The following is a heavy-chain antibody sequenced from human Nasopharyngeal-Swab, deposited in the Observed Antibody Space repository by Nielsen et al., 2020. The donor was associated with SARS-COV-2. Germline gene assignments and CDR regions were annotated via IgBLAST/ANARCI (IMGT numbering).Heavy chain of an antibody. V-gene: IGHV4-34*01. CDR1: GGSFSGYY. CDR2: INHSGST. D-gene: IGHD1-7*01. J-gene: IGHJ6*02. CDR3: ARGGTGTTAYYYGMDV. Sequence: SETLSLTCAVYGGSFSGYYWSWIRQPPGKGLEWIGEINHSGSTNYNPSLKSRIPISVDTSKNQFSLKLSSVTAADTAVYYCARGGTGTTAYYYGMDVWGQGTTVTVSS.